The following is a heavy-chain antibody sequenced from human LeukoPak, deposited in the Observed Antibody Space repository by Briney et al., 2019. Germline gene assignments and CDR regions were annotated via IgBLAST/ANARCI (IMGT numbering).Heavy chain of an antibody. CDR2: ISYDGTNK. Sequence: GESLRLSCAASGFAFRSSGMHWVRQASGKGLDWVAVISYDGTNKFYSDSVKGRFTISRDNSQNTLYLEMNSLRAEDTAVYYCARDASGWYGMDVWGQGTTVTVS. J-gene: IGHJ6*02. CDR1: GFAFRSSG. D-gene: IGHD6-19*01. V-gene: IGHV3-30*03. CDR3: ARDASGWYGMDV.